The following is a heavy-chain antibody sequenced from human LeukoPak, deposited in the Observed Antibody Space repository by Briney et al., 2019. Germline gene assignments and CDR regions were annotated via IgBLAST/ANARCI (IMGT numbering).Heavy chain of an antibody. CDR2: ISAGGGST. V-gene: IGHV3-23*01. J-gene: IGHJ3*02. CDR1: GLTFSDYS. CDR3: ASWGIAGAFDI. Sequence: GGSLRLSCAASGLTFSDYSMTWVRQAPGKGLFWVSGISAGGGSTYYADSVKGRFTISRDNSRNTLYLQMNSLRDEDTAVYHCASWGIAGAFDIWGQGTMVTVSS. D-gene: IGHD6-13*01.